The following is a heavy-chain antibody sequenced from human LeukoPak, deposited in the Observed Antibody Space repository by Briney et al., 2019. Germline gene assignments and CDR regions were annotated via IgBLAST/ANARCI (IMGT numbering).Heavy chain of an antibody. CDR3: AKASVAIPQYCNS. Sequence: GGSLRLSCEASGFTFGNYAMNWVRQAPGKGLEWVSTISGTGSSTNYADSAKGRFTISRDNSKDTLFLQLNSLTAADTAMYFCAKASVAIPQYCNSWGQGTLVTVSS. J-gene: IGHJ5*02. V-gene: IGHV3-23*01. CDR1: GFTFGNYA. CDR2: ISGTGSST. D-gene: IGHD2-2*02.